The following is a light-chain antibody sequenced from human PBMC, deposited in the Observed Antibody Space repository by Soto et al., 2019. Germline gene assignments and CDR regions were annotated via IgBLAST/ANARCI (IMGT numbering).Light chain of an antibody. CDR1: QSVSTY. J-gene: IGKJ5*01. CDR2: DAS. V-gene: IGKV3-11*01. Sequence: IGLTLSPSAVSVSPGERATLSCRASQSVSTYLAWYQQRPGQAPRLLIYDASYRATDIPPRFSGSGSGTDFTLTISSLEPEDFAVYYCQQRRSWPPTITFGQGTRLEIK. CDR3: QQRRSWPPTIT.